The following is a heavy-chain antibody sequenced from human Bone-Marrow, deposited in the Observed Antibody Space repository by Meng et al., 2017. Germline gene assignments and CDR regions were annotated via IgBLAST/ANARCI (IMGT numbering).Heavy chain of an antibody. J-gene: IGHJ6*02. CDR1: GYTFTSYA. Sequence: GGSLRLSCKASGYTFTSYAMHWVRQAPGQRLEWMGWVNAGNGNTKYSQKFQGRVTITRDTSASTAYMELSSLRSEDTAVYYCARSIIRSVFGGGYYYYGMDVWGQGTTVTVSS. V-gene: IGHV1-3*01. CDR3: ARSIIRSVFGGGYYYYGMDV. D-gene: IGHD3-16*01. CDR2: VNAGNGNT.